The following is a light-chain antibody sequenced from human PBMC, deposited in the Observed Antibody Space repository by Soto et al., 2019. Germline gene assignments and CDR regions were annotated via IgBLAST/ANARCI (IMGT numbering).Light chain of an antibody. CDR3: QQYISLRWT. CDR1: QTVLYSSNNKNY. J-gene: IGKJ1*01. Sequence: DIVMTQSPDSLAVSLGERTTINCKSSQTVLYSSNNKNYLAWYQQKPGQPPKLLIYWASTRESGVPARFSGSGSGTDFTLTISSLQAEAVGLYYCQQYISLRWTFGQGTKV. CDR2: WAS. V-gene: IGKV4-1*01.